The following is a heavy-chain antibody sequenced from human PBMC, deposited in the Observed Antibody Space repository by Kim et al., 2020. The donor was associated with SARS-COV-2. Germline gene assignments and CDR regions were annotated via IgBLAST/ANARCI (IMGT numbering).Heavy chain of an antibody. Sequence: ASVKVSCKASGYTFTSYAMNWVRQAPGQGLEWMGWINTNTGYPTYGQGFTGRFVFSLDTSVSTAYLQISSLKAEDTAVYYCASDPAPYYDILTGYYGDFDYWGQGTLVTVSS. D-gene: IGHD3-9*01. CDR1: GYTFTSYA. V-gene: IGHV7-4-1*02. J-gene: IGHJ4*02. CDR2: INTNTGYP. CDR3: ASDPAPYYDILTGYYGDFDY.